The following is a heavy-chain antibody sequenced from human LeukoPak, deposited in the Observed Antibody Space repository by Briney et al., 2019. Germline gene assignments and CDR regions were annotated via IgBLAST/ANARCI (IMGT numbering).Heavy chain of an antibody. Sequence: PSETPSLTCAVYGGSFSGYYWSWIRQPPGKGLEWIGEINHSGNTNYNLSLKSRVTISVDTSKNQFSLKLSSVTAADTAVYYCARGGLRGSGYYYYYMDVWGKGTTVTVSS. CDR2: INHSGNT. J-gene: IGHJ6*03. V-gene: IGHV4-34*01. CDR3: ARGGLRGSGYYYYYMDV. CDR1: GGSFSGYY. D-gene: IGHD3-10*01.